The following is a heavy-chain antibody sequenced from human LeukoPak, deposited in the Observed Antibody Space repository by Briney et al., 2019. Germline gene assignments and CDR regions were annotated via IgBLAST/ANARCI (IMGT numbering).Heavy chain of an antibody. V-gene: IGHV4-34*01. Sequence: SETLSLTCAVYGGSFSGYYWSWIRQPPGKGLEWIGEINHSGSTNYNPSLKSRVTISVDTSKNQFSLKLSSVTAADTAVYYCARESRWFGELSRWFDPWGQGTLVTVSS. D-gene: IGHD3-10*01. CDR3: ARESRWFGELSRWFDP. CDR1: GGSFSGYY. J-gene: IGHJ5*02. CDR2: INHSGST.